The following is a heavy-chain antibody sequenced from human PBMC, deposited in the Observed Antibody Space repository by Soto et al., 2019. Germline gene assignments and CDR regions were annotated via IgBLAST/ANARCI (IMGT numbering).Heavy chain of an antibody. V-gene: IGHV3-23*01. CDR2: ISGSGGST. CDR3: AKDLVLRYFDWFIAPMDV. J-gene: IGHJ6*04. D-gene: IGHD3-9*01. CDR1: GFTFSSYA. Sequence: GGSLRLSCAASGFTFSSYAMSWVRQAPGKGLEWVSAISGSGGSTYYADSVKGRFTISRDNSKNTLYLQMSSLRAEGTAVYYCAKDLVLRYFDWFIAPMDVWGKGTTVTVSS.